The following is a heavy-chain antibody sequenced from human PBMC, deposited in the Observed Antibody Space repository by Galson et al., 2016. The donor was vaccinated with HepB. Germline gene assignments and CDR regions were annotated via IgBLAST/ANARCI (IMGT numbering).Heavy chain of an antibody. CDR2: INPISGGT. CDR3: ARGILLGSDAFDI. Sequence: SVKVSCKASGYTFSDYFLHWVRQAPGQGLEWMGWINPISGGTDLPQKFQGRVTMTRDTSISTAYMALSRLTFDDTAVYYCARGILLGSDAFDIWGQGTMVTVSS. V-gene: IGHV1-2*02. J-gene: IGHJ3*02. CDR1: GYTFSDYF. D-gene: IGHD1-26*01.